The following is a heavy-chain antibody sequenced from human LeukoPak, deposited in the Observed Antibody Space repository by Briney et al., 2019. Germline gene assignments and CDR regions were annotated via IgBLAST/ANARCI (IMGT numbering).Heavy chain of an antibody. D-gene: IGHD5-12*01. CDR1: RGSISASIRSYH. V-gene: IGHV4-4*09. Sequence: PSETLSLTCTVSRGSISASIRSYHWSWLRQPPGKGLEWIGYISSSGSTNDNPSLRSRVTISVDTSKNQFFLNLSSVSAADTAVYYCARVPLGYSGAYYFDYWGPGTLVTVSP. CDR2: ISSSGST. J-gene: IGHJ4*02. CDR3: ARVPLGYSGAYYFDY.